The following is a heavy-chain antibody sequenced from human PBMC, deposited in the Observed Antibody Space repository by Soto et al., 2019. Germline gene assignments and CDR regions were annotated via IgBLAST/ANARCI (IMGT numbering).Heavy chain of an antibody. D-gene: IGHD1-26*01. V-gene: IGHV3-30-3*01. Sequence: LRLSCAASGFTFRSYAMHWVRQAPGKGLERVAVISYDGSNKYYADSVKGRFTISRDNSTNTLYLQMNSLRAEDTAVYHCARDVESGSAQYYYYYYGMDVWGQGTTVTAP. CDR3: ARDVESGSAQYYYYYYGMDV. CDR2: ISYDGSNK. J-gene: IGHJ6*02. CDR1: GFTFRSYA.